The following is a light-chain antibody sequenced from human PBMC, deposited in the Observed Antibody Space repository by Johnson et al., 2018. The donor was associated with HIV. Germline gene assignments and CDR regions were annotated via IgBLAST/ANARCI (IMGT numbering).Light chain of an antibody. V-gene: IGLV1-51*01. Sequence: QLVLTQPPSVSAAPGQKVTISCSGSSSNIGRNYVSWYQQLPGTAPKLLIFDNNKRPSGIPDRFSASKSGTSATLGLTGLQTGDEADYYCGTWDSSLSAYVFGTGTKVTVL. CDR2: DNN. J-gene: IGLJ1*01. CDR1: SSNIGRNY. CDR3: GTWDSSLSAYV.